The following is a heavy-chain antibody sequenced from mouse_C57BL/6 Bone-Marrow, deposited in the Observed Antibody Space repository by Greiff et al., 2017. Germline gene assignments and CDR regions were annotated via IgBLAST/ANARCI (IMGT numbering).Heavy chain of an antibody. V-gene: IGHV5-4*01. CDR2: ISDGGSYT. D-gene: IGHD1-1*01. Sequence: EVKLMESGGGLVKPGGSLKLSCAASGFTFSSYAMSWVRQTPETRLEWVATISDGGSYTYYPDTVKGRFTISRDNAKNNLYLQMSHLKAEDTAMDYCARDGTGVAPQYWYFDVWGTGTTVTVSS. J-gene: IGHJ1*03. CDR3: ARDGTGVAPQYWYFDV. CDR1: GFTFSSYA.